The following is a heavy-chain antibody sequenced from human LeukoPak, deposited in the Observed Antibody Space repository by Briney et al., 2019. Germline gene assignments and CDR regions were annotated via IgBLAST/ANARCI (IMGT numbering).Heavy chain of an antibody. D-gene: IGHD4-17*01. V-gene: IGHV3-23*01. J-gene: IGHJ4*02. CDR3: AKALRDYAVDY. CDR1: GFPFSIYA. Sequence: GGSLRLSCAASGFPFSIYAMSWVRQAPGKGLEWVSTISGSGGSTSYADSVKGRFTIPRDNSKSTLYLQMSSLRVEDTAVYYCAKALRDYAVDYWGQGTLVTVSS. CDR2: ISGSGGST.